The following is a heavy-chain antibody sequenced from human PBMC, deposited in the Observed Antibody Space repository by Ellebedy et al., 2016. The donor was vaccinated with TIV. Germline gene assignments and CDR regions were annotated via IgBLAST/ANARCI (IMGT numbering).Heavy chain of an antibody. CDR3: AKDPSVGSYSEY. CDR1: GFTFSSYG. D-gene: IGHD2-21*01. J-gene: IGHJ4*02. V-gene: IGHV3-23*01. CDR2: IRGGGGRT. Sequence: PGGSLRLSCAAAGFTFSSYGMSWVRQAPGKGLEWVSAIRGGGGRTYYADSVKGRFTISRDNSKNTLYLQMNSLRAEDTAVYYCAKDPSVGSYSEYWGQGTLVTVSS.